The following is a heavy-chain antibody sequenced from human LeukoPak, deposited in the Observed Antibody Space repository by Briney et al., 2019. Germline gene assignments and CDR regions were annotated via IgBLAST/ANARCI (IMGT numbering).Heavy chain of an antibody. CDR2: IIPILGIA. D-gene: IGHD3-22*01. CDR1: GGTFSSYA. Sequence: SVKVSCKASGGTFSSYAISWVRQAPGQGLEWMGRIIPILGIANYAQKFQGRVTITADKSTNTAYMELSSLRSEDTAVYYCARGVYYYDSSGYYSIWGQGTMVTVSS. V-gene: IGHV1-69*04. CDR3: ARGVYYYDSSGYYSI. J-gene: IGHJ3*02.